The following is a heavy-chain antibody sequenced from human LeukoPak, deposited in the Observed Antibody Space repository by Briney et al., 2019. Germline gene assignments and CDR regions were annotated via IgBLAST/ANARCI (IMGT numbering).Heavy chain of an antibody. CDR2: IYHSGST. V-gene: IGHV4-34*01. D-gene: IGHD3-16*01. CDR3: AREDNTGRGVLGPDY. J-gene: IGHJ4*02. CDR1: GGSFSGYY. Sequence: SETLSLTCAVYGGSFSGYYWSWIRQPPGKGLEWIGSIYHSGSTYYNPSLKSRVTISVDTSKNQFSLKLSSVTAADTAVYYCAREDNTGRGVLGPDYWGQGTLVTVSS.